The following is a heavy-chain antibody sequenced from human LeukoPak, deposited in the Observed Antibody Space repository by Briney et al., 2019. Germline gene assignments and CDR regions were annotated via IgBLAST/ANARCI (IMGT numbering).Heavy chain of an antibody. J-gene: IGHJ4*02. CDR2: ISYSGDT. V-gene: IGHV4-59*02. D-gene: IGHD3-22*01. CDR3: ASFRFFDSSGYRN. CDR1: GGSVGSNY. Sequence: SETLSLTCSVSGGSVGSNYWSWVRQPPGKGLEWIGYISYSGDTKYNPSLNSRVTISVDTSKNQFSLKLSSVTAADTAVYYCASFRFFDSSGYRNWGQGILVTVSS.